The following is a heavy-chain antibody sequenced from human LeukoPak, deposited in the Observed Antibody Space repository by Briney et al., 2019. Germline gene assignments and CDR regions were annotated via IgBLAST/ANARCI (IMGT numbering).Heavy chain of an antibody. V-gene: IGHV4-59*01. CDR3: ARDNGDDYGDYGYYYYYMDV. J-gene: IGHJ6*03. CDR1: GGSISSYY. CDR2: IYYSGST. Sequence: SETLSLTCTVSGGSISSYYWSWIRQPPGKGLEWVGYIYYSGSTNYNPSLKSRVTISVETSKKQFSLKLSSVTAADTAVYYCARDNGDDYGDYGYYYYYMDVWGKGTTVTVSS. D-gene: IGHD4-17*01.